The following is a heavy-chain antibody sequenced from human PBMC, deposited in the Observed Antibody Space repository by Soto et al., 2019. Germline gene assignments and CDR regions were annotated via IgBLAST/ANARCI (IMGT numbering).Heavy chain of an antibody. Sequence: SVKVSCKGSVDTSSNYGVSWVRQAPGQGLEWMGGILPVFGTTTYARNFQGRITITADKSTSTVYMELTSLRSDDTATYYCARDPDEVVGTDYHYYGMDAWDHGATVTVSS. CDR3: ARDPDEVVGTDYHYYGMDA. D-gene: IGHD1-26*01. J-gene: IGHJ6*02. CDR1: VDTSSNYG. V-gene: IGHV1-69*06. CDR2: ILPVFGTT.